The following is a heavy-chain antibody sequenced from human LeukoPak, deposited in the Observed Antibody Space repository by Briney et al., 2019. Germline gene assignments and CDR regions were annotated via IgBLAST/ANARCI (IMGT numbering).Heavy chain of an antibody. D-gene: IGHD2-8*02. V-gene: IGHV3-74*01. Sequence: PGRSLRLSCAASGFTFSRSAMHCVRQTPGMGLVWVSRLAADGSGTNYADSVKGRFTISRDNAKNTVYLQMSSLRAEDTAVYYCARDGFTGPRTAYLDHWGQGTLVTVSS. J-gene: IGHJ4*01. CDR2: LAADGSGT. CDR3: ARDGFTGPRTAYLDH. CDR1: GFTFSRSA.